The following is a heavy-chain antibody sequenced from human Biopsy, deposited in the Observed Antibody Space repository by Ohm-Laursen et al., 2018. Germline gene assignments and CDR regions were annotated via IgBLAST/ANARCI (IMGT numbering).Heavy chain of an antibody. D-gene: IGHD3-9*01. V-gene: IGHV1-69*17. CDR3: ASQTPRNPDILTGAFHYDMAV. J-gene: IGHJ6*02. Sequence: SSVKVSCKASGGTFSSYSISWERQAPGQGLEWMGGIIPIFGIINHAQRFQGRLTISTDRSTDTAYMELSSLTSEDTAVFYCASQTPRNPDILTGAFHYDMAVWGQGTTVTVSS. CDR1: GGTFSSYS. CDR2: IIPIFGII.